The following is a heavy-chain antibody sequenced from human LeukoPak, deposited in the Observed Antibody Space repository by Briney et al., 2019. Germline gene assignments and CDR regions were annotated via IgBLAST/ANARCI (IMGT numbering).Heavy chain of an antibody. CDR3: AHRISMAKDAFDI. CDR2: IYWDDDK. Sequence: ESGPTLVKPTQALTLTCTFSGISRSTSGVGVGWIRQPPGKTLVWLALIYWDDDKRYSPSLNSRLTLTKHTPKSHVVLTMTNMDPVDTATYYCAHRISMAKDAFDIWGQGTMVTVSS. V-gene: IGHV2-5*02. J-gene: IGHJ3*02. CDR1: GISRSTSGVG. D-gene: IGHD3-10*01.